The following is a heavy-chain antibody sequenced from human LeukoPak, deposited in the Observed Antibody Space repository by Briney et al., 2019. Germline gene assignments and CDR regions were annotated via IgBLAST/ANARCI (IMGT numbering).Heavy chain of an antibody. CDR2: INPNSGDT. D-gene: IGHD4-17*01. Sequence: ASVKVSCKASGYTFTGSDIHWVQQAPGQGPEWMGWINPNSGDTNYVQKFQGRVTMTRDTSISTAYMELSRLTSDDTAVYYCARDLGDYGPRTFWGQGTLVTVSS. V-gene: IGHV1-2*02. CDR3: ARDLGDYGPRTF. J-gene: IGHJ4*02. CDR1: GYTFTGSD.